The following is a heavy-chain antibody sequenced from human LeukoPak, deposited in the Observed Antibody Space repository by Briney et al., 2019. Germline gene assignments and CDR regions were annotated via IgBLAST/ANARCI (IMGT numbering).Heavy chain of an antibody. CDR2: ISGSGGST. J-gene: IGHJ4*02. CDR3: ARDSGSVGELRPSTFDY. Sequence: GGSLRLSCAASGFTFSSYAMSWVRQAPGKGLEWVSAISGSGGSTYYADSVKGRFTISRDYAKNSLYLQMNSVRAEDTAVYYCARDSGSVGELRPSTFDYWGQGTLVTVSS. V-gene: IGHV3-23*01. D-gene: IGHD1-26*01. CDR1: GFTFSSYA.